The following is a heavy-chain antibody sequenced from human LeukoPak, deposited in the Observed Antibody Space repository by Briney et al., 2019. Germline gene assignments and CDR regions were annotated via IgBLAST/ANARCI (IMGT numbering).Heavy chain of an antibody. CDR2: IYYSGST. J-gene: IGHJ5*02. D-gene: IGHD3-9*01. Sequence: SETLSLTCTVSGGSISSSSYYWGWIRQPPGKGLEWIGSIYYSGSTYYNPSLKSRVTISVDTSKNQFSLKLSSVTAADTAVYYCARDGWVAVRYFDWFWFDPWGQGTLVTVSS. CDR3: ARDGWVAVRYFDWFWFDP. CDR1: GGSISSSSYY. V-gene: IGHV4-39*07.